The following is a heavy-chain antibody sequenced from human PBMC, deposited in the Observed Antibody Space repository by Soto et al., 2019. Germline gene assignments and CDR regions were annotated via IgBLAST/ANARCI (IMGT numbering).Heavy chain of an antibody. CDR2: ISGSGGST. J-gene: IGHJ4*02. Sequence: GGSLRLSCAASGSTFSSYAMSWFRQAPGKGLEWVSAISGSGGSTYYADSVKGRFTISRDNSKNTLYLQMNSLRAEDTAVYYCAKVATMIVVVSKNYFDYWGQGTLVTVSS. V-gene: IGHV3-23*01. CDR1: GSTFSSYA. D-gene: IGHD3-22*01. CDR3: AKVATMIVVVSKNYFDY.